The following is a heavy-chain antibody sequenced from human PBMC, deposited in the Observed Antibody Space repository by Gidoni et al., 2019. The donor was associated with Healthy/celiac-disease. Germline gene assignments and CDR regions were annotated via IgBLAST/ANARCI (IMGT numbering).Heavy chain of an antibody. Sequence: ELQLVESGGGVVLPVGSLRLSCAASGFTFDDYGMSWVRQAPGKGLEWVSGINWNGGSTGYADSVKGRFTISRDNAKNSLYLQMNSLRAEDTALYYCARDISLAVAGHSTGYWGQGTLVTVSS. CDR2: INWNGGST. CDR3: ARDISLAVAGHSTGY. D-gene: IGHD6-19*01. CDR1: GFTFDDYG. V-gene: IGHV3-20*04. J-gene: IGHJ4*02.